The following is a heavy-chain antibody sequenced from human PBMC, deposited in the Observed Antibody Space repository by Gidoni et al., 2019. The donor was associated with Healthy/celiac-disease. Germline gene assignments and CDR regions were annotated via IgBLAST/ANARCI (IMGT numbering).Heavy chain of an antibody. D-gene: IGHD2-15*01. CDR2: ISGSGGYT. Sequence: EVQLLESGGGLVQPGGSLRLSCAASGFPFTTHGMNWVRQAPRKGLEWVSAISGSGGYTYYADSVKGRFTISRDNSKKTLYLQMNSLRAEDTAVYYCAKDQCSGGSCYSLDYWGQGTLVTVSS. CDR3: AKDQCSGGSCYSLDY. V-gene: IGHV3-23*01. J-gene: IGHJ4*02. CDR1: GFPFTTHG.